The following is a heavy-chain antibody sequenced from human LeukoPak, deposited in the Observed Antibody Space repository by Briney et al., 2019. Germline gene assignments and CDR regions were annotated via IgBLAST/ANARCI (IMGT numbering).Heavy chain of an antibody. V-gene: IGHV4-39*01. J-gene: IGHJ5*02. CDR1: GGSISSSSYY. Sequence: SETLSLTCTVSGGSISSSSYYWGWIRQPPGKGLEWIGSIYYSGSTYYNPSLKSRVTISVDTSKNQFSLKLSSVTAADTAVYYCARHNPRYSGSYGWWFDPWGQGTLVTVSS. D-gene: IGHD1-26*01. CDR3: ARHNPRYSGSYGWWFDP. CDR2: IYYSGST.